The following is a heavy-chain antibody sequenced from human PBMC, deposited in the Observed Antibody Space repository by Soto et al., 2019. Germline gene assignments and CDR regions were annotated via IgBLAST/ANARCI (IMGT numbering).Heavy chain of an antibody. CDR2: IRSKANSYAT. CDR3: TRHDGDFWSRACRMDV. CDR1: GFTFSGSA. J-gene: IGHJ6*02. V-gene: IGHV3-73*01. Sequence: GGSLRLSCAASGFTFSGSAMHWVRQASGKGLEWVGRIRSKANSYATAYAASVKGRFTISRDDSKNTAYLQMNSLKTEDTAVYYCTRHDGDFWSRACRMDVWGQGTTVTVSS. D-gene: IGHD3-3*01.